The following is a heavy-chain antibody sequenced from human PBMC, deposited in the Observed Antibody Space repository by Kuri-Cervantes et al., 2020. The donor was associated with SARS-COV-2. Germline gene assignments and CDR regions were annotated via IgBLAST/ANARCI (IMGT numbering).Heavy chain of an antibody. D-gene: IGHD1-26*01. J-gene: IGHJ4*02. Sequence: ASVKVSCKASGYTFTSYGISWVRQAPGQGLEWMGWISAYNGNTNYAQKLQGRVTMTTDTSTSTAYMELRGLRSDDTAVYYRARGLDSGSYLSPWGADYWGQGTLVTVSS. CDR1: GYTFTSYG. CDR3: ARGLDSGSYLSPWGADY. V-gene: IGHV1-18*01. CDR2: ISAYNGNT.